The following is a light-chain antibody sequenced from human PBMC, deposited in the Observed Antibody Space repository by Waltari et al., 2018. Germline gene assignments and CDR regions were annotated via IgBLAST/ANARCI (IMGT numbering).Light chain of an antibody. CDR3: SAWDDSLNGHVI. J-gene: IGLJ2*01. Sequence: QSLLTQPPSASGTPGQTVTISCSGSWSNIGTNVVSWYQQLPGTAPKLLIHSNNQRPSGVPDRFSCSKSGTSASLAIRGLQSADEADYYCSAWDDSLNGHVIFGGGTKLTVL. CDR2: SNN. CDR1: WSNIGTNV. V-gene: IGLV1-44*01.